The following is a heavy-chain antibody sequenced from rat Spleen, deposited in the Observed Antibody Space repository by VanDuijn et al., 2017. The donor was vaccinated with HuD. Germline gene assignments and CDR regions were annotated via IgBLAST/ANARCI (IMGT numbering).Heavy chain of an antibody. Sequence: EVQLVESGGGLVQPGRSLKLSCAASGFTFSNYHMAWVRQAPTKGLEWVASISAGGDSTYYRDSVKGRFTISRNNAKNTQYLQMDSLRSEDTAIYYCTRGYVMDAWGQGASVTVSS. J-gene: IGHJ4*01. CDR2: ISAGGDST. CDR1: GFTFSNYH. CDR3: TRGYVMDA. V-gene: IGHV5S13*01.